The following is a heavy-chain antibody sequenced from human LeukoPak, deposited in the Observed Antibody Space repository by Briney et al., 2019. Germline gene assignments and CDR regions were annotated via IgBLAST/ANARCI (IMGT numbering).Heavy chain of an antibody. D-gene: IGHD6-13*01. Sequence: SETLSLTCAVYGGSFSGYYWSWIRQPPGKGLEWIGEINHSGSTNYNPSLKSRVTISVDTSKNQFSLKLSSVTAADTAVYYCARVNWAAGFDYWGQGTLVTVSS. CDR3: ARVNWAAGFDY. V-gene: IGHV4-34*01. CDR2: INHSGST. CDR1: GGSFSGYY. J-gene: IGHJ4*02.